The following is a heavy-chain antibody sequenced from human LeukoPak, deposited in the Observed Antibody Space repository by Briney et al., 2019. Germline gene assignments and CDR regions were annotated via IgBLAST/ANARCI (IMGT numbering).Heavy chain of an antibody. Sequence: SETLSLTGTVSAGSISSGGYYWSWIRQHPVKGLEWIGYIYYSGSTYYNPSLKSRVTVSVDTSKNQFPLKLSSVTAADTAVYYCARDPGGGYCSGGSCYRYYYYYSMDVWGKGTTVTVSS. CDR3: ARDPGGGYCSGGSCYRYYYYYSMDV. D-gene: IGHD2-15*01. CDR2: IYYSGST. J-gene: IGHJ6*04. CDR1: AGSISSGGYY. V-gene: IGHV4-31*02.